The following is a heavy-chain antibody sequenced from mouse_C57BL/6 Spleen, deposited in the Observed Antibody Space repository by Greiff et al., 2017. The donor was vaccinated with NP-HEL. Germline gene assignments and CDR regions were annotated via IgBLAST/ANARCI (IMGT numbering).Heavy chain of an antibody. V-gene: IGHV1-26*01. CDR1: GYTFTDYY. J-gene: IGHJ2*01. CDR3: AREFLYYGSSNLGY. D-gene: IGHD1-1*01. Sequence: EVQLQQSGPELVKPGASVKISCKASGYTFTDYYMNWVKQSHGKSLEWIGDINPNNGGTSYNQKFKGKATLTVDKSSSTAYMELRSLTSEDSAVYYCAREFLYYGSSNLGYWGQGTTLTVSS. CDR2: INPNNGGT.